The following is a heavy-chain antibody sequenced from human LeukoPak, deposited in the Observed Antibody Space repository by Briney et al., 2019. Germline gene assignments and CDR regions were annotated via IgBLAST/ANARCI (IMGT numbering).Heavy chain of an antibody. J-gene: IGHJ6*03. CDR2: IYTSGST. CDR1: GGSISSGSYY. V-gene: IGHV4-61*02. Sequence: PSETLSLTCTVSGGSISSGSYYWSWIRQPAGKGLEWIGRIYTSGSTNYNPSLKSRVTISVDTSKNQFSLKLSSVTAADTAVYYCARVFGGSGSYRPYYYYMDVWGKGTTVTISS. D-gene: IGHD3-10*01. CDR3: ARVFGGSGSYRPYYYYMDV.